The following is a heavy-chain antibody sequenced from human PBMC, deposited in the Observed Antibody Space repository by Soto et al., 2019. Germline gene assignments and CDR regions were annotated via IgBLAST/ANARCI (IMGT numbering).Heavy chain of an antibody. CDR1: GGSLSSSSYL. V-gene: IGHV4-39*01. J-gene: IGHJ6*02. Sequence: ASETLSLPCTVSGGSLSSSSYLLGWIRQPPGKGLEWIGSIYYSGSTYYNPSLKSRGTISVDTSKNQFSLKLSSVTAADTAVYYCASFQAAGTRSWGYYYNGMDVWGQGTTVTVSS. CDR3: ASFQAAGTRSWGYYYNGMDV. CDR2: IYYSGST. D-gene: IGHD6-13*01.